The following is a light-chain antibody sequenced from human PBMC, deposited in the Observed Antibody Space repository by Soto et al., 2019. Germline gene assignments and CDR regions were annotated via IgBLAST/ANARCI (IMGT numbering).Light chain of an antibody. CDR2: NDY. CDR1: TSNVGSNL. Sequence: QSVLAQPPSASETPGQRIPISCSGSTSNVGSNLASWYQQLPGSAPKLHIYNDYERPSWGPDRFSSSKSGTSASLGISGLRSEDEADYFCAVWDDSLSGVVFGGGTKLTVL. V-gene: IGLV1-47*02. CDR3: AVWDDSLSGVV. J-gene: IGLJ2*01.